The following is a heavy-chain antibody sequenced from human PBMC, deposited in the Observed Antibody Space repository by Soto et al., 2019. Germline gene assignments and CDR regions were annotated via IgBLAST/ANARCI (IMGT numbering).Heavy chain of an antibody. Sequence: GGSLRLSCAASGFTFSNAWMSWVRQAPGKGLEWIGRIKTNSDGGTVDYASPVKGRFTISRDDSKSMLYLDLNSLKTEDTGVYFCATVYCATPSCYAPFDYWGKGTLVTVSS. CDR1: GFTFSNAW. CDR2: IKTNSDGGTV. D-gene: IGHD2-2*01. V-gene: IGHV3-15*01. CDR3: ATVYCATPSCYAPFDY. J-gene: IGHJ4*02.